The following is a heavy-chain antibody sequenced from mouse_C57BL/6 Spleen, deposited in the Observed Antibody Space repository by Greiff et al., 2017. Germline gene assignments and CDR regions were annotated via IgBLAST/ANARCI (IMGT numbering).Heavy chain of an antibody. CDR2: ITPSSGYP. CDR1: GYTFTSYT. CDR3: ARGDYDGYFDG. D-gene: IGHD2-4*01. Sequence: QVQLQQSGAELARPGASVKMSCKASGYTFTSYTMHWVKPRPGQGLEWIGYITPSSGYPKYNQKFKDKATLTADKSSSTAYMQLSSLTSEDSAVYYCARGDYDGYFDGWGTGTTVTVSS. V-gene: IGHV1-4*01. J-gene: IGHJ1*03.